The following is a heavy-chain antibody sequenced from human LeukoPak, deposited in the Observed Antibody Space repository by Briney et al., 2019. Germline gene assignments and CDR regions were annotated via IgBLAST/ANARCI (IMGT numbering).Heavy chain of an antibody. CDR3: ARPHNSGWYGDFDY. D-gene: IGHD6-19*01. V-gene: IGHV3-30-3*01. Sequence: GGSLRLSCAASGFTFSSYAMHWVRQAPGKGLEWVAVISYDGSDKYYADSVKGRFTISRDNSKNTLYLQMNSLRAEDTAVYYCARPHNSGWYGDFDYWGQGTLVTVSS. J-gene: IGHJ4*02. CDR1: GFTFSSYA. CDR2: ISYDGSDK.